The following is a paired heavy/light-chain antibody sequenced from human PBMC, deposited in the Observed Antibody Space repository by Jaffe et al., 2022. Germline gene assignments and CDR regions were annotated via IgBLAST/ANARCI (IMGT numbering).Light chain of an antibody. CDR2: GAS. CDR1: QSVSSN. CDR3: QQYNNWPPD. Sequence: EIVMTQSPATLSVSPGERATLSCRASQSVSSNLAWYQQKPGQAPRLLIYGASARATGIPARFSGSGSGTEFTLTISSLQSEDFAVYYCQQYNNWPPDFGQGTKLEIK. V-gene: IGKV3-15*01. J-gene: IGKJ2*01.
Heavy chain of an antibody. V-gene: IGHV3-30*02. D-gene: IGHD3-3*01. CDR1: GFTFSSYG. J-gene: IGHJ6*03. Sequence: QVQLVESGGGVVQPGGSLRLSCAASGFTFSSYGMHWVRQAPGKGLEWVAFIRYDGSNENYVDSVNGRFTISRDNPKNTLYLQMNSLRAEDTAVYYCAKGSTIFGVVISQLYMDVWGKGTTVIVYS. CDR3: AKGSTIFGVVISQLYMDV. CDR2: IRYDGSNE.